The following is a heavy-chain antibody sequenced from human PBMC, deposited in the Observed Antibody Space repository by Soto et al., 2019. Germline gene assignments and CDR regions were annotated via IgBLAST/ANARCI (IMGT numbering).Heavy chain of an antibody. Sequence: QVQLVQSGAEVKKPGASVKVSCKASGYTFTSYAMHWVRQAPGQRLEWMGWINAGNGNTKYSRKFQGRVTMTRDTSASTAYMELSSLRSEDTAVYYCARGPGGPDGPGDYWGQGTLVTVSS. J-gene: IGHJ4*02. CDR2: INAGNGNT. CDR1: GYTFTSYA. V-gene: IGHV1-3*01. D-gene: IGHD2-15*01. CDR3: ARGPGGPDGPGDY.